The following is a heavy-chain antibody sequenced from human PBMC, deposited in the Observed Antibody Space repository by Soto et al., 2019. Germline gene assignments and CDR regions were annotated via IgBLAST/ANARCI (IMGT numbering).Heavy chain of an antibody. Sequence: GESLKISCKGSGYSFTNYWIAWVRQMPGKGLEYMGIIYPSDSTTRYSPSFQGQVTISADKSISTAYLQWNSLKASDTAMYYCARDGCYGDYSSNYFDPWGKVTRVIVSS. CDR2: IYPSDSTT. D-gene: IGHD4-17*01. J-gene: IGHJ5*02. V-gene: IGHV5-51*01. CDR1: GYSFTNYW. CDR3: ARDGCYGDYSSNYFDP.